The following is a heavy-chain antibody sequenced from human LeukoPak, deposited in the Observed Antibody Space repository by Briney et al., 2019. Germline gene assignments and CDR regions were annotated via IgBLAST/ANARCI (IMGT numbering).Heavy chain of an antibody. V-gene: IGHV1-18*01. D-gene: IGHD3-10*01. CDR3: ARDGSGVWFDY. J-gene: IGHJ4*02. CDR1: NYTFTSYG. CDR2: INAYNGDT. Sequence: ASAKVSCKASNYTFTSYGISWVRQAPGQGLEWMAWINAYNGDTNYAQKLQGRVTLTTETSTSTAYMELRSLRSDDTAVYYCARDGSGVWFDYWGQGTLVTVSS.